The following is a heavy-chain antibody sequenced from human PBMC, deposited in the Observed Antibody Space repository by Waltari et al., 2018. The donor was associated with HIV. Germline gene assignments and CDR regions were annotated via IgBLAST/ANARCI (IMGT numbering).Heavy chain of an antibody. CDR2: MNPNSGNT. D-gene: IGHD3-9*01. V-gene: IGHV1-8*01. Sequence: QVQLVQSGAEVQKRGASVKVSCKASGYTFTRSDTKCVHPATGHGLERMGWMNPNSGNTGYAQKFQGRVTMTRNTSISTAYMELSSLRSEDTAVYYCARGVRKEVRYFDWYGKEDYYYYGMDVWGQGTTVTVSS. CDR3: ARGVRKEVRYFDWYGKEDYYYYGMDV. CDR1: GYTFTRSD. J-gene: IGHJ6*02.